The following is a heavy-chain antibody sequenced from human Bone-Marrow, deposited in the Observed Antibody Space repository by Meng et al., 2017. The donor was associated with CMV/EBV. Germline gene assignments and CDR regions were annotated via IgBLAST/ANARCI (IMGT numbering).Heavy chain of an antibody. CDR3: TTGVCSSTSCYTYYYVMDV. J-gene: IGHJ6*04. V-gene: IGHV3-15*01. CDR1: GFTFSNAW. D-gene: IGHD2-2*02. Sequence: GGSLRLSCAASGFTFSNAWMSWVRQAPGKGLEWVGRIKSKTDGGTTDYAAPVKGRFTISRDDSKNTLYLQMNSLKTEDTAVYYCTTGVCSSTSCYTYYYVMDVWGEGTTVTSSS. CDR2: IKSKTDGGTT.